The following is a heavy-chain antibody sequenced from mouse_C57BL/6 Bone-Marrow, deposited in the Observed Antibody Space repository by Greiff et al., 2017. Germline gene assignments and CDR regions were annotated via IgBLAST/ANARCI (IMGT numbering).Heavy chain of an antibody. CDR3: MGEALWHWYFDV. CDR1: GFTFNTYA. D-gene: IGHD1-1*02. Sequence: EVKLVESGGGLVQPKGSLKLSCAASGFTFNTYAMHWVRQAPGRGLEWVARIRSKSSNYATYYADSVKDRLTISRDDSQNMLYLQMNNQKTEDTAMYCGMGEALWHWYFDVWGTGTTVTVSS. CDR2: IRSKSSNYAT. V-gene: IGHV10-3*01. J-gene: IGHJ1*03.